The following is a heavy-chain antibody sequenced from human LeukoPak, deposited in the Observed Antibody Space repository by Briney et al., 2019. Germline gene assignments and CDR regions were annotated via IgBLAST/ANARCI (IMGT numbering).Heavy chain of an antibody. V-gene: IGHV1-18*01. D-gene: IGHD3-22*01. CDR2: ISAYNGNT. CDR1: GYTFTSYG. Sequence: ASVKVSCKASGYTFTSYGISWVRQAPGQGLEWMGWISAYNGNTNYAQKLQGRVTMTTDTSTSTAYMELRSLRSDDTAVYYCARETRYYYDSSGYHYGGDYWGQGTLVTVSS. J-gene: IGHJ4*02. CDR3: ARETRYYYDSSGYHYGGDY.